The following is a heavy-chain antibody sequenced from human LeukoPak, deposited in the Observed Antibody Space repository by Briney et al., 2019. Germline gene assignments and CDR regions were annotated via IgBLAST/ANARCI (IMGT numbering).Heavy chain of an antibody. Sequence: PSETLTLTCTVSGYSFSSGYYWGWLRQPPGKGLECIGSIYHSGSTYYNPCLKSRVTISVDTSKNQFSLKLSSVTAADTAVYYCARDSSVDGGIRPEVDAFDIWGQGTMVTVSS. CDR1: GYSFSSGYY. CDR2: IYHSGST. J-gene: IGHJ3*02. CDR3: ARDSSVDGGIRPEVDAFDI. D-gene: IGHD3-16*01. V-gene: IGHV4-38-2*02.